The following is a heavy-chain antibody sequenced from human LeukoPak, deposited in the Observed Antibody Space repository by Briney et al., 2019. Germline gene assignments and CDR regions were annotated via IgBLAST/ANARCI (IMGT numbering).Heavy chain of an antibody. D-gene: IGHD3-22*01. Sequence: GGSLRLSCAASGFTVSRNYMSWVRQAPGKGLEWVSSISSSSSYIYYADSVKGRFTISRDNAKNSLYLQMNSLRAEDTAVYYCEASSGYERSYWGQGTLVTVSS. CDR2: ISSSSSYI. CDR1: GFTVSRNY. CDR3: EASSGYERSY. J-gene: IGHJ4*02. V-gene: IGHV3-21*01.